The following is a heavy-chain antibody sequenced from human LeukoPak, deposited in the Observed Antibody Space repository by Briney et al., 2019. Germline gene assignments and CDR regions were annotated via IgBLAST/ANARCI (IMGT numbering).Heavy chain of an antibody. CDR3: AKVGPSSWYSNPIVPYFDY. CDR2: ISGSGGST. V-gene: IGHV3-23*01. D-gene: IGHD6-13*01. CDR1: GFTFSSYA. J-gene: IGHJ4*02. Sequence: GGSLRLSCAASGFTFSSYAMSWVRQAPGKGLEWVSAISGSGGSTYYADSVKGRFTIFRDNSKNTLYLQMNSLRAEDTAVYYCAKVGPSSWYSNPIVPYFDYWGQGTLVTVSS.